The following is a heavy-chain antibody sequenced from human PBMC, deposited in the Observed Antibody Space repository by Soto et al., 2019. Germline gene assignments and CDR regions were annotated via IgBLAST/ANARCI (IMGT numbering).Heavy chain of an antibody. CDR3: TTGIYYDILTGYHNVAY. V-gene: IGHV3-15*01. Sequence: EVQLLESGGGFVKPGGSLRLSCVASGFNLSHPWMTWVRQAAGKGLEWVGRIKSKTDGGTADYAAPAKGRATISRDDSKNTVYLQMNSLKTEDTAVYYCTTGIYYDILTGYHNVAYWGQGALVTVSS. CDR1: GFNLSHPW. CDR2: IKSKTDGGTA. D-gene: IGHD3-9*01. J-gene: IGHJ4*02.